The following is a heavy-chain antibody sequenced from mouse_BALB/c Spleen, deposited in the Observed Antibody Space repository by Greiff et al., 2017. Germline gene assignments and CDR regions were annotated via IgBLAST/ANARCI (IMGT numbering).Heavy chain of an antibody. J-gene: IGHJ4*01. D-gene: IGHD2-2*01. CDR3: AASRSTMVRRAMDY. CDR1: GFNIKDTY. Sequence: EVKLMESGAELVKPGASVKLSCTASGFNIKDTYMHWVKQRPEQGLEWIGRIDPANGNTKYDPKFQGKATITADTSSNTAYLQLSSLTSEDTAVYYCAASRSTMVRRAMDYWGQGTSVTVSS. CDR2: IDPANGNT. V-gene: IGHV14-3*02.